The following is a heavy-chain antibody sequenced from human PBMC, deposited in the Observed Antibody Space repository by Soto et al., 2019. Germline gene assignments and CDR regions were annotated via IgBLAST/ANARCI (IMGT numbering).Heavy chain of an antibody. J-gene: IGHJ4*02. Sequence: SETLSLTCTVSGGSISSGDYFWTWIRQHPGKGLEWIGYIFYSGHTSYNPSPKSRVTISVDTSKNQFSLKLTSVTAADTAVYYCARDNGSGSYSFVYWGQGTQVTVSS. CDR2: IFYSGHT. CDR1: GGSISSGDYF. D-gene: IGHD3-10*01. CDR3: ARDNGSGSYSFVY. V-gene: IGHV4-31*03.